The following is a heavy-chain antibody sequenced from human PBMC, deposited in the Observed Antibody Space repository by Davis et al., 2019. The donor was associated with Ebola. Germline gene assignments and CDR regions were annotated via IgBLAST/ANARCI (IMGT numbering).Heavy chain of an antibody. CDR1: GITFSRYA. D-gene: IGHD3-16*01. J-gene: IGHJ4*02. CDR3: VRDYNDGIGRFDY. Sequence: PGGSLRLSCVVSGITFSRYAMHWVRQAPGKGLEWVTDIAYDGRYESYAESVKGRFTISRDNSKSTLYLQMNSLRLEDTAVYYCVRDYNDGIGRFDYWGQGTLVTVSS. V-gene: IGHV3-30*04. CDR2: IAYDGRYE.